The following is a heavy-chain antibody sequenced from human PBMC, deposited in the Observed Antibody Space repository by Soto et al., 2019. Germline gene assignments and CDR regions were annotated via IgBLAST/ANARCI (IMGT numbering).Heavy chain of an antibody. CDR3: ARPRDPDFWSGNDIYYGMDV. CDR1: GFTFSSYS. V-gene: IGHV3-48*02. D-gene: IGHD3-3*01. Sequence: GGSLRLSCAASGFTFSSYSMNWVRQAPGKGLEWVSYISSSSSTIYYADSVKGRFTISRDNAKNSLYLQMNSLRDDDTAVYYCARPRDPDFWSGNDIYYGMDVWGQGTTVTVSS. J-gene: IGHJ6*02. CDR2: ISSSSSTI.